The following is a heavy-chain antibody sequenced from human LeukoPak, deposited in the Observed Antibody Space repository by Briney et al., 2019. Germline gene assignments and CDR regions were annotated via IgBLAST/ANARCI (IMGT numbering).Heavy chain of an antibody. J-gene: IGHJ4*02. CDR1: GYTFTSYY. CDR3: ASVATLYIFDY. V-gene: IGHV1-46*01. CDR2: INPSGGST. D-gene: IGHD5-12*01. Sequence: ASVKVSCKASGYTFTSYYMHWVRQAPGQGLEWMGIINPSGGSTSYAQKFQGRVTMTRDMSTSTVYMELSSLRSEDTAVYYCASVATLYIFDYWGQGTLVTVSS.